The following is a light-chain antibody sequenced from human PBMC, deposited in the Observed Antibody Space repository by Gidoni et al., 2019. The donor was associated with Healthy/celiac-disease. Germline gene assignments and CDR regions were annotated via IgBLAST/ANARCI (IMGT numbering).Light chain of an antibody. V-gene: IGKV1-9*01. CDR3: QQLNSYPPT. CDR2: AAS. CDR1: QGISSY. J-gene: IGKJ1*01. Sequence: IQLTQSPSSLSASVGDRVTITCRASQGISSYLAWYQHKPGKAPKLLIYAASTLQSGVPSRFSGSGSGTDFTLTISSLQPEDFATYYCQQLNSYPPTFXQXTKVEIK.